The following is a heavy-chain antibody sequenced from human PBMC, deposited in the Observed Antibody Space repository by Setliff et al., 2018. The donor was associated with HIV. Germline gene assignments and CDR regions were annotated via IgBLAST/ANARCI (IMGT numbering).Heavy chain of an antibody. CDR2: MNYSGRS. CDR3: AADTGFYFDSTGYSTAFDI. Sequence: SETLSLTCTVSGGSISRGGFFWNWIRQRPGKGLEWIGDMNYSGRSHYNPSLKSRLSISVDTSKKHFSLKLSSVTAADTAVYYCAADTGFYFDSTGYSTAFDIWGPGTMVTVSS. V-gene: IGHV4-31*02. CDR1: GGSISRGGFF. J-gene: IGHJ3*02. D-gene: IGHD3-22*01.